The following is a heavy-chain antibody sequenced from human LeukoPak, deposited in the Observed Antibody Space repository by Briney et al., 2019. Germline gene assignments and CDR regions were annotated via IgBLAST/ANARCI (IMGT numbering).Heavy chain of an antibody. Sequence: ASVKVSCKVSGYTLTELSMHWVRQAPGKGLEWMGGFDPEDGETIYAQKFQGRVTMTEDTSTDTAYMEMSSLRSDDTAVYYCATMGRYGELSADYWGQGTLDTVSS. J-gene: IGHJ4*02. CDR2: FDPEDGET. CDR1: GYTLTELS. V-gene: IGHV1-24*01. CDR3: ATMGRYGELSADY. D-gene: IGHD3-10*01.